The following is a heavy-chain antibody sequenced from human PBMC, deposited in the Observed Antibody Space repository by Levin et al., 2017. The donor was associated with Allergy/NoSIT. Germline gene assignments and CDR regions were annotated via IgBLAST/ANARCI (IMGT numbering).Heavy chain of an antibody. V-gene: IGHV3-30-3*01. CDR2: ISYDGSNK. J-gene: IGHJ3*02. CDR1: GFTFSSYA. Sequence: LSLTCAASGFTFSSYAMHWVRQAPGKGLEWVAVISYDGSNKYYADSVKGRFTISRDNSKNTLYLQMNSLRAEDTAVYYCARPAEYYDFWSGYYHGAFDIWGQGTMVTVSS. D-gene: IGHD3-3*01. CDR3: ARPAEYYDFWSGYYHGAFDI.